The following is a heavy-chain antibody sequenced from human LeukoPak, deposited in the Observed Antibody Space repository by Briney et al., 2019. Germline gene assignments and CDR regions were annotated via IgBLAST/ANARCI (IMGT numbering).Heavy chain of an antibody. CDR1: GGSFSGYY. D-gene: IGHD3-22*01. V-gene: IGHV4-34*01. CDR2: IDHSGST. J-gene: IGHJ4*02. Sequence: SETLSLTCAVYGGSFSGYYWSWIRQPPGKGLEWIGEIDHSGSTNYNPSLKSRVTISVDTSKNQFSLKLSSVTAADTAVYYCAGDYDSSGYYWSFGYWGQGTLVTVSS. CDR3: AGDYDSSGYYWSFGY.